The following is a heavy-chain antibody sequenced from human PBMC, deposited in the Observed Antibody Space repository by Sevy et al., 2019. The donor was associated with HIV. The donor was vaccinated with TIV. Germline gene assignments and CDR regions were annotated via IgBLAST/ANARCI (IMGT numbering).Heavy chain of an antibody. J-gene: IGHJ5*01. CDR1: GGSLISPTFY. CDR2: MHYGGNT. V-gene: IGHV4-39*02. Sequence: SETLSLTCTASGGSLISPTFYWGWVRQPPGERLEWIAAMHYGGNTYYNPSLKNRLAMSMDTSKNQFSLKLTSVTAADAAVYHCVRDHHVRGRHWFDSWGLGALVTVSS. CDR3: VRDHHVRGRHWFDS. D-gene: IGHD2-15*01.